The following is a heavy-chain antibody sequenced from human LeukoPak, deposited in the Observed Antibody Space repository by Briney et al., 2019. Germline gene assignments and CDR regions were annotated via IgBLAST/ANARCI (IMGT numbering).Heavy chain of an antibody. V-gene: IGHV4-59*01. CDR2: IYYSGST. D-gene: IGHD4-23*01. Sequence: SETLSLTCTASGGSISSYYWSWIRQPPGKGLEWIGYIYYSGSTNYNPSLKSRVTISVDTSKNQFSLKLSSVTAADTAVYYCARDHRVTPGAFDIWGQGTMVTVSS. CDR1: GGSISSYY. CDR3: ARDHRVTPGAFDI. J-gene: IGHJ3*02.